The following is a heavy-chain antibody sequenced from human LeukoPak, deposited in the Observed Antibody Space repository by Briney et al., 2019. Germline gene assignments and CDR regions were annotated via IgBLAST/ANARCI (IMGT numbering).Heavy chain of an antibody. CDR3: ARVAKELGQAFDI. Sequence: SETLSLTCTVSGGSISSSSYYWGWIHQPPGKGLEWIGSIYYSGSTYYNPSLKSRVTISVDTSKNQFSLKLSSVTAADTAVYYCARVAKELGQAFDIWGQGTMVTVSS. CDR2: IYYSGST. CDR1: GGSISSSSYY. D-gene: IGHD3-16*01. V-gene: IGHV4-39*07. J-gene: IGHJ3*02.